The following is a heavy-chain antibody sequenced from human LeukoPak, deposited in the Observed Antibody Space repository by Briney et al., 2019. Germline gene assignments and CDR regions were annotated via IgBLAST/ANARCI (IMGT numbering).Heavy chain of an antibody. CDR3: ARQVSPNWFDP. J-gene: IGHJ5*02. V-gene: IGHV5-51*01. D-gene: IGHD4-11*01. CDR1: GYSFTTYW. CDR2: IYPGDSDT. Sequence: GESLKISCQGSGYSFTTYWIAWVRQMPGKGLEWMGIIYPGDSDTRYSPSFQGQVTISADKSISTAYLQWSSLKASDTAMYYCARQVSPNWFDPWGQGTLVTVSS.